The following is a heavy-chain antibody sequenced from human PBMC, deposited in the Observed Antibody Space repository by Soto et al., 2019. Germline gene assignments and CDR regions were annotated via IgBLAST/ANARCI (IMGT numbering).Heavy chain of an antibody. D-gene: IGHD3-22*01. CDR1: GGSISSSSYY. J-gene: IGHJ3*02. V-gene: IGHV4-39*01. CDR2: IYYSGST. Sequence: PSETLSLTCTVSGGSISSSSYYWGWIRQPPGKGLEWIGSIYYSGSTYYKPSLKSRVNISVDTSKKQFSLKLNSVTAADTAVNYCATLAHIGYYDSSGYTNDAFDIWGQGTMVTVSS. CDR3: ATLAHIGYYDSSGYTNDAFDI.